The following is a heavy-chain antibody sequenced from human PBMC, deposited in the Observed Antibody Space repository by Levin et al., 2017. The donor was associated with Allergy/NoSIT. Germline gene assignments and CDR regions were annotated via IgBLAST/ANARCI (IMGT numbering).Heavy chain of an antibody. CDR1: GFTFTSFW. CDR3: AREEGWGYHYGMDV. D-gene: IGHD3-16*02. J-gene: IGHJ6*02. Sequence: ETLSLTCAASGFTFTSFWMTWVRQAPGKGPEWVANINQDGSETYYVDSVKGRFTISRDNAKNSVYLQMNRLRVDDTAVYYCAREEGWGYHYGMDVWGQGTTVTVSS. V-gene: IGHV3-7*01. CDR2: INQDGSET.